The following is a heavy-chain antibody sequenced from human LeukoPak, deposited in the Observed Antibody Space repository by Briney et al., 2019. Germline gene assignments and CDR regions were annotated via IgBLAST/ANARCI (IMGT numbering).Heavy chain of an antibody. Sequence: PGGSLRLSCAASGFTFSSYAMHWVRQAPGKGLEWVAVIWYDGTNKYYADSLKDRFTISRDNSKNTLYLQMNSLRVEDTAVYYCAKDLIVEAEDRSFRGDHWGQGTLVTVSS. D-gene: IGHD3-22*01. CDR3: AKDLIVEAEDRSFRGDH. CDR2: IWYDGTNK. CDR1: GFTFSSYA. J-gene: IGHJ4*02. V-gene: IGHV3-33*06.